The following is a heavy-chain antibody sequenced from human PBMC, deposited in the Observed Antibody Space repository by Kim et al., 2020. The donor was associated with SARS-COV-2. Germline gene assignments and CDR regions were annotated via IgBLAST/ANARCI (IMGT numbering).Heavy chain of an antibody. D-gene: IGHD1-26*01. CDR3: AREEWEPGLFDY. V-gene: IGHV3-33*01. Sequence: YYADSVKGRFTISSDNSKNTLYLQMNSLRAEDTAVYYCAREEWEPGLFDYWGQGTLVTVSS. J-gene: IGHJ4*02.